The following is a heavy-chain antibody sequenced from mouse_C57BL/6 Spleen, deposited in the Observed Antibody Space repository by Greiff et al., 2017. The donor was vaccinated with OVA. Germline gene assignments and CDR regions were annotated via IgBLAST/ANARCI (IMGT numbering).Heavy chain of an antibody. V-gene: IGHV1-69*01. Sequence: QVHVKQPGAELVMPGASVKLSCKASGYTFTSYWMHWVKQRPGQGLEWIGEIDPSDSYTNYNQKFKGKSTLTVDKSSSTAYMQLSSLTSEDSAVYYCARSGLGYFDYWGQGTTLTVSS. CDR1: GYTFTSYW. CDR2: IDPSDSYT. J-gene: IGHJ2*01. CDR3: ARSGLGYFDY. D-gene: IGHD4-1*01.